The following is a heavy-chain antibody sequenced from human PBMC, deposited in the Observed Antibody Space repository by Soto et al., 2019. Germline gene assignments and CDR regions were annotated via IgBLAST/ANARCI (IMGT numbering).Heavy chain of an antibody. CDR1: GGSFSGYY. J-gene: IGHJ6*02. CDR3: ARNGSYYDFWSGYYFGGGMDV. Sequence: QVQLQQWGAGLLKPSETLSLTCAVYGGSFSGYYWSWIRQPRGKGLEWIGEINHSGSTNYNPSLKSRVTISVDTSKNQFSLKLSSVTAADTAVYYCARNGSYYDFWSGYYFGGGMDVWGQGTTVTVSS. D-gene: IGHD3-3*01. V-gene: IGHV4-34*01. CDR2: INHSGST.